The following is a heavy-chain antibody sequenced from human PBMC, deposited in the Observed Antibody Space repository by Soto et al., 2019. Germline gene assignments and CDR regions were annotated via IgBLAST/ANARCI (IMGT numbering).Heavy chain of an antibody. CDR3: ARIQYRSSYYFDY. D-gene: IGHD6-6*01. Sequence: SETLSLTCTVSGGSISSGGYYWSWIRQHPGKGLEWIGYIYYSGSTYYNPSLKSRVTISVDTSKNQFSLKLSSVTAADTAVYYCARIQYRSSYYFDYWGQETLVTVSS. CDR1: GGSISSGGYY. CDR2: IYYSGST. V-gene: IGHV4-31*03. J-gene: IGHJ4*02.